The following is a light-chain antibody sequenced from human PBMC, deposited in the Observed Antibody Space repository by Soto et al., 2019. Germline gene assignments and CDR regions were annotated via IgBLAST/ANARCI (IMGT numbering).Light chain of an antibody. CDR2: FVS. J-gene: IGKJ1*01. Sequence: DIVMTQSPLSLSVTPGEPASISCRSSQSLLHSNGYNYLDWYLQKPGQSPQLLIYFVSNRASGVPVRFGGSGSGTDFTLKISRVEPEDVGVYYGMQDLQTRTFGQGTKVEVK. V-gene: IGKV2-28*01. CDR3: MQDLQTRT. CDR1: QSLLHSNGYNY.